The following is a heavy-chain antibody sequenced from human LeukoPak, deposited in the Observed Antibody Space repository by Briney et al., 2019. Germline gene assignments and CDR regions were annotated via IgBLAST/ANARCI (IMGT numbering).Heavy chain of an antibody. CDR3: ARGGDGDAWYYDFWSGYSRNYYYYYGMDV. V-gene: IGHV1-46*01. D-gene: IGHD3-3*01. Sequence: ASVKVSCKASGYTFTSYYMHWVRQAPGQGLEWMGIINPSGGSTSYAQKFQGRVTMTRNTSISTAYMELSSLRSEDTAVYYCARGGDGDAWYYDFWSGYSRNYYYYYGMDVWGQGTTVTVSS. CDR1: GYTFTSYY. CDR2: INPSGGST. J-gene: IGHJ6*02.